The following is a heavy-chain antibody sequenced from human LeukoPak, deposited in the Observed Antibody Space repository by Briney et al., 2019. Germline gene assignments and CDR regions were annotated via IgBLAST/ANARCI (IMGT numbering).Heavy chain of an antibody. V-gene: IGHV3-7*03. J-gene: IGHJ4*02. CDR2: MNKNGIET. Sequence: GGSLRLSCAGSGFRISESWMSWVRQVPGKGLEWVANMNKNGIETYYVDSVRGRFTISRDVAKNSLYLQMSSLRADDTAVYYCARDERWGQGTLVTVSS. CDR3: ARDER. CDR1: GFRISESW.